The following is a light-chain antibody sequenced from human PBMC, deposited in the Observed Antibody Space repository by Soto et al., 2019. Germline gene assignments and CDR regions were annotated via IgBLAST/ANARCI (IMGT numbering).Light chain of an antibody. CDR1: QSVSSSY. CDR2: GAS. Sequence: EIVLTQSPGTLSLSPGERATLSCRASQSVSSSYLAWYQQKPGQAPRLLIYGASSRATGIPDRFSGSGSGTDVTRTISRREPEDFAGYYCQQYGSSPWTFGQGTKVEIK. CDR3: QQYGSSPWT. V-gene: IGKV3-20*01. J-gene: IGKJ1*01.